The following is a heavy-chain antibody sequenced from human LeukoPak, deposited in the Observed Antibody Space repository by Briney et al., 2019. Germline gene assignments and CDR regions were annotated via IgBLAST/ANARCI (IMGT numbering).Heavy chain of an antibody. CDR3: ARDRGGYYDSSGYYYYYYGMDV. Sequence: RASVKVSCKASGYTFSSYGISWVRQAPGQGLEWMGWINPNSGGTNYAQKFQGWVTMTRDTSISTAYMELSRLRSDDTAVYYCARDRGGYYDSSGYYYYYYGMDVWGQGTTVTVSS. V-gene: IGHV1-2*04. CDR1: GYTFSSYG. D-gene: IGHD3-22*01. CDR2: INPNSGGT. J-gene: IGHJ6*02.